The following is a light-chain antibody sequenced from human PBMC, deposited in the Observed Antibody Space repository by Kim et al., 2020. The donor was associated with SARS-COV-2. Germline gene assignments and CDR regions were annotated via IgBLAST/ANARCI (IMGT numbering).Light chain of an antibody. CDR1: SLISYY. CDR2: GKN. V-gene: IGLV3-19*01. CDR3: NSRGSNDNVL. Sequence: LGQTVRITCQGDSLISYYATWYPQKPVQAPIVVIYGKNNRPSGIPNRFSGSSSGDTASLTITGTQAGDEADYYCNSRGSNDNVLFGGGTKLTVL. J-gene: IGLJ2*01.